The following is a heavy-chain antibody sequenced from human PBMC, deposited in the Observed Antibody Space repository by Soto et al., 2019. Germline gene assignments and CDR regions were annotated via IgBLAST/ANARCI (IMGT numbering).Heavy chain of an antibody. V-gene: IGHV3-23*01. D-gene: IGHD1-26*01. Sequence: PGGSLRLSCAASGFTFSSYAMSWVRQAPGKGLEWVSAISGSGGSTYYADSVKGRFTISRDNSKNTLYLQMNSLRAEDTAVYYCAKSTDSGSYYRSRTNWFDPWGQGTLVTVSS. CDR3: AKSTDSGSYYRSRTNWFDP. CDR1: GFTFSSYA. CDR2: ISGSGGST. J-gene: IGHJ5*02.